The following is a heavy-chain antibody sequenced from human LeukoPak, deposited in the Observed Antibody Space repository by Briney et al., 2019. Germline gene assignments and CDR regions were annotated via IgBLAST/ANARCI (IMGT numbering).Heavy chain of an antibody. CDR2: ISGVDGST. J-gene: IGHJ4*02. CDR3: AKDSTRTGTNYFDY. V-gene: IGHV3-23*01. Sequence: GGSLRLSCAASGFTFSSYAMSWVRQAPGKGLEWVSGISGVDGSTYYPDSVKGRFTISRDNSKNTLYLQMNSLRAEDTAVYFCAKDSTRTGTNYFDYWGQGTLVTVSS. CDR1: GFTFSSYA. D-gene: IGHD1-1*01.